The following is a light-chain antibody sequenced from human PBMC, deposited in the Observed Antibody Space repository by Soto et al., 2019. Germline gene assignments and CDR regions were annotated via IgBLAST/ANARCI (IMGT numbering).Light chain of an antibody. CDR1: SNDVGGYNY. CDR2: EVS. J-gene: IGLJ1*01. CDR3: SSYTSSSTRV. Sequence: QSALTQPASVSGSPGQSITISCTGTSNDVGGYNYVSWHQHHPGKAPKLMIYEVSNRPSGVSDRFSGSKSGDTASLTISGLQAEDEADYYCSSYTSSSTRVFGTGTKVTVL. V-gene: IGLV2-14*01.